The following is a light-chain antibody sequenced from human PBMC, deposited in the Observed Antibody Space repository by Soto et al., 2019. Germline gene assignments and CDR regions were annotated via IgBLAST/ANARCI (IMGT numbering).Light chain of an antibody. J-gene: IGKJ4*01. CDR3: QQRSNWPLT. Sequence: IVLTQSPATLSLSPGERATLSCRASQSVSSYLAWYQQKPGQAPRLLIYDASNRATGIPPRFSGSGSGTDFTLTISSLEPEDFAVYYCQQRSNWPLTFGGGTKVEIK. CDR1: QSVSSY. CDR2: DAS. V-gene: IGKV3-11*01.